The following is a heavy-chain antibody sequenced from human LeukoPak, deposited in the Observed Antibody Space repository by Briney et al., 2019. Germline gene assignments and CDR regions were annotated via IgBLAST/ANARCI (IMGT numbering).Heavy chain of an antibody. CDR1: GFTFSNFY. V-gene: IGHV3-11*04. D-gene: IGHD1-20*01. CDR3: ARDGITGMPAEYFQY. J-gene: IGHJ1*01. CDR2: ISSSGATM. Sequence: KPGGSLRLSCAVSGFTFSNFYMSWIRQAPGKGLEWVAYISSSGATMYYADSVKGRFTIARDNAKNSLYLQMNSLRAEDTAVYYCARDGITGMPAEYFQYWGQGTLVSVSS.